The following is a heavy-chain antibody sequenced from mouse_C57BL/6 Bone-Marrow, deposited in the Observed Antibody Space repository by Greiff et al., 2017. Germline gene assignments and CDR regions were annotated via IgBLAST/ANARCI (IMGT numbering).Heavy chain of an antibody. J-gene: IGHJ4*01. CDR1: GYAFSSSW. CDR3: AREQLRLQLDY. D-gene: IGHD3-2*02. Sequence: QVQLKESGPELVKPGASVKISCKASGYAFSSSWMNWVKQRPGKGLEWIGRIYPGDGDTNYNGKFKGKATLTAGKSSSTAYMQLSSLTSEDSAVYFCAREQLRLQLDYWGQGTSVTVSS. V-gene: IGHV1-82*01. CDR2: IYPGDGDT.